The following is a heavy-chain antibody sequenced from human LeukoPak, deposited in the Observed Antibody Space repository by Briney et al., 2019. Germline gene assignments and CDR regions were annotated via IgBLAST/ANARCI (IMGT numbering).Heavy chain of an antibody. V-gene: IGHV4-59*08. CDR3: ASHGSGSPAPRDSWFDR. D-gene: IGHD3-10*01. CDR1: GGSISSYY. Sequence: PSETLSLTCTVSGGSISSYYWSWIRQPPGKGLEWIGYIYYSRSTNYNPSLKSRVIISVDTSKNQFSLKLSSVTAADTAVYYCASHGSGSPAPRDSWFDRWGQGTLVTVSS. CDR2: IYYSRST. J-gene: IGHJ5*02.